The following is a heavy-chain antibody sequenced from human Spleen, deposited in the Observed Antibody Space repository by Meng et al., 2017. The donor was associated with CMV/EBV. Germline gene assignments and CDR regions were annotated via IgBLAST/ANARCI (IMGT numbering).Heavy chain of an antibody. Sequence: GESLKISCAASGFTFSSYAMTWVRQAPGKGLEWVSVIYSGGSSTYYADSVKGRFTISRDNSKNTVYLQMNSLRAEDTAVYYCARGTVVGYYFDYWGQGTLVTVSS. V-gene: IGHV3-23*03. D-gene: IGHD4-23*01. CDR1: GFTFSSYA. CDR2: IYSGGSST. J-gene: IGHJ4*02. CDR3: ARGTVVGYYFDY.